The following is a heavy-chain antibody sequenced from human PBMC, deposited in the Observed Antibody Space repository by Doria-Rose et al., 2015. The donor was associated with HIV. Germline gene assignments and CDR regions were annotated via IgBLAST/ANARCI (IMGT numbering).Heavy chain of an antibody. V-gene: IGHV4-59*01. CDR2: IFYTGST. D-gene: IGHD1-26*01. J-gene: IGHJ4*02. CDR1: GGSISHYY. Sequence: QVQLVQSGPGLVRPSETLSLTCSVSGGSISHYYWSWIRQPPGKGLEYIGDIFYTGSTNYSPSLKSRESISIDTSKNKFSLRLSSVTAADTAVYYCARVLSGTYDYWGQGTLVTVSS. CDR3: ARVLSGTYDY.